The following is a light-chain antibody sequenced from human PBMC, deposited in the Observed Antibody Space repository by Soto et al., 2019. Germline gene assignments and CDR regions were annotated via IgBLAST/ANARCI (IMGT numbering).Light chain of an antibody. CDR3: SSYTSSSTYV. CDR2: EVS. V-gene: IGLV2-14*01. CDR1: SSDVGGYNY. J-gene: IGLJ1*01. Sequence: QSALTQPASVSGSPGQSITISCTGTSSDVGGYNYVSWYQQHPGKAPKLMIYEVSNRPSGVSNRFSGSKSGNTASLTISGLQAEDEADYYCSSYTSSSTYVFGTGTKFT.